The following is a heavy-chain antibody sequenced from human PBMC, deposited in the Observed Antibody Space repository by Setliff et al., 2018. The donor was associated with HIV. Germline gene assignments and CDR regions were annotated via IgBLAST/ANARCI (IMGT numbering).Heavy chain of an antibody. V-gene: IGHV4-4*07. Sequence: PSETLSLTCSVSGGYLDSYSWSWIRQPAGKGLEWIGQVYSSGFTDYNPSLKSRVTLSADPPKTEVSLKMSSVTAADTAVYYCARGRAGTGLDPWGQGTLVTVS. D-gene: IGHD6-13*01. CDR3: ARGRAGTGLDP. CDR2: VYSSGFT. J-gene: IGHJ5*02. CDR1: GGYLDSYS.